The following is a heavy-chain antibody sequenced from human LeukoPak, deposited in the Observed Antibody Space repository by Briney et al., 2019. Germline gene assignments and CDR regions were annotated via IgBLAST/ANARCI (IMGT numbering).Heavy chain of an antibody. V-gene: IGHV1-8*01. CDR2: MNPSSGNT. CDR1: GYTFTSYD. CDR3: ARSPRRYYMYV. J-gene: IGHJ6*03. Sequence: ASVKVSCKASGYTFTSYDFNWVRQATGQGLEWMGWMNPSSGNTGYAQKCQGRVTKARNTSISTAYMELSSLRSEDRAVYYCARSPRRYYMYVWGKGTTVTVSS.